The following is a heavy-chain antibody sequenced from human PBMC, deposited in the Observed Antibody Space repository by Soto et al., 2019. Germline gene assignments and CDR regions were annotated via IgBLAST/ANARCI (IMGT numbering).Heavy chain of an antibody. V-gene: IGHV4-61*05. Sequence: PSETLSLTCTVSGGSVDSNRYYWAWIRQPPGKGLEWIGYIYYSGSTNYNPSLKSRVTISVDTSKNQFSLKLSSVTAADTAVYYCARGPPFHWGQGTLVTVSS. J-gene: IGHJ4*02. CDR3: ARGPPFH. CDR2: IYYSGST. CDR1: GGSVDSNRYY. D-gene: IGHD3-16*01.